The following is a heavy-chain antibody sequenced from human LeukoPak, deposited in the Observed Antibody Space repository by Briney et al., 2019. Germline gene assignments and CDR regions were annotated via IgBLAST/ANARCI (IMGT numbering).Heavy chain of an antibody. CDR2: ISGNGDIT. D-gene: IGHD2-15*01. CDR3: ARVKRDCSGGSCYSYDY. CDR1: RFTFSSYT. Sequence: GGSLRLSCSASRFTFSSYTMSWVRQAPGKGLEWVSAISGNGDITYYADSVRGRFTISRDNSKNTLYLQMNSLRAEDTAVYYCARVKRDCSGGSCYSYDYWGQGTLVTVSS. V-gene: IGHV3-23*01. J-gene: IGHJ4*02.